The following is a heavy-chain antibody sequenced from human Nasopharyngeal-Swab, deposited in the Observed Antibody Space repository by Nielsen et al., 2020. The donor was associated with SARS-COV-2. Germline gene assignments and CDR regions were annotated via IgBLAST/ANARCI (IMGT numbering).Heavy chain of an antibody. CDR2: IFSNDEK. D-gene: IGHD6-13*01. Sequence: WIRQPPGKALEWLAHIFSNDEKSYSTSLKSRLTISKDTSKSQVVLTMTNMDPVDTATYYCARVEGSSSWYYWGQGTLVTVSS. J-gene: IGHJ4*02. V-gene: IGHV2-26*01. CDR3: ARVEGSSSWYY.